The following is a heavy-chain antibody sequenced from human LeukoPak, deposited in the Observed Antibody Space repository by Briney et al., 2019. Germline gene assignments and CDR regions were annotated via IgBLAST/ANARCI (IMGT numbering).Heavy chain of an antibody. J-gene: IGHJ4*02. CDR1: GGSISSYY. Sequence: SETLSLTCTVSGGSISSYYWSWIRQPPGKGLEWIGYIYYSGSTNYNPSLKSRVTISVDTSKNQFSLKLSSVTAADTAVYYCARACSSTSCYETFDYWGQGTLVTVSS. D-gene: IGHD2-2*01. CDR2: IYYSGST. CDR3: ARACSSTSCYETFDY. V-gene: IGHV4-59*01.